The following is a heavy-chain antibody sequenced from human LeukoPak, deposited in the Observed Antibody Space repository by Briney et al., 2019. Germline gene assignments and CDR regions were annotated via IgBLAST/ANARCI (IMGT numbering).Heavy chain of an antibody. CDR1: GGSVITTNYY. Sequence: SGTLSLTCTVSGGSVITTNYYGGWIRQPPGKGLEWIGSIYYSGTTYYNPSLKSRVAISVDTSKNQFSLNLSSVTAADTAVYFCARARGYSYALDYWGQGTLVTVSS. J-gene: IGHJ4*02. CDR3: ARARGYSYALDY. V-gene: IGHV4-39*07. D-gene: IGHD5-18*01. CDR2: IYYSGTT.